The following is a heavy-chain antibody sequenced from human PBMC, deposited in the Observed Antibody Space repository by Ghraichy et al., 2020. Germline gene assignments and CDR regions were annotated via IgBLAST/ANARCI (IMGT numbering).Heavy chain of an antibody. V-gene: IGHV3-21*06. Sequence: LSLTCAASGFTFSSHTMNWVRQAPGKGLEWVSSASASGNYIYHADAVKGRFTTSRDNARNSLFLQMDSLRVDDSALYYCARSDIRTARFGMDVWGRGTTVIVSS. CDR1: GFTFSSHT. CDR3: ARSDIRTARFGMDV. CDR2: ASASGNYI. D-gene: IGHD2-21*02. J-gene: IGHJ6*02.